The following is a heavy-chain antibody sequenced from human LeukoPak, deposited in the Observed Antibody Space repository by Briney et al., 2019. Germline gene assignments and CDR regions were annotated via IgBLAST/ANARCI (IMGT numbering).Heavy chain of an antibody. Sequence: GGSLRLSCAASGLTFSSYAMSWVRQAPGKGLEWVAVIWYDGSNKYYADSVKGRFTISRDNSKNTLYLQMNSLRAEDTAVYYCARGIPSTLYYFDYWGQGTLVTVSS. J-gene: IGHJ4*02. CDR3: ARGIPSTLYYFDY. CDR2: IWYDGSNK. D-gene: IGHD5-18*01. V-gene: IGHV3-33*08. CDR1: GLTFSSYA.